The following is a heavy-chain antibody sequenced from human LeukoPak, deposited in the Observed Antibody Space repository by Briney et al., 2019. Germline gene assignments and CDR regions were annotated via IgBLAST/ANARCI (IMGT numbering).Heavy chain of an antibody. V-gene: IGHV3-23*01. CDR3: AKVKPDY. CDR2: MSGSGAKT. Sequence: GGSLRLSCAVSGFSVNTYAMSWVRQAPGKGLEWVSSMSGSGAKTNYADSVKGRFTISRDNSKNTLYLQMNSLRAEDTAVYYCAKVKPDYWGQGTLVTVSS. CDR1: GFSVNTYA. J-gene: IGHJ4*02.